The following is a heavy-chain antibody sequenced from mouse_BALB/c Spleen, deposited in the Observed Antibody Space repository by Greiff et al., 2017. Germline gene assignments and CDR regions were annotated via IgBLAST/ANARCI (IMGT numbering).Heavy chain of an antibody. J-gene: IGHJ3*01. CDR2: ISSGGSYT. CDR1: GFTFSSYA. Sequence: EVQVLESGGGLVKPGGSLKVSCAASGFTFSSYAMSWVRQSPEKRLEWVAEISSGGSYTYYPDTVTGRFTIAKNNATNTLFLEMSSLRSEDTAVYCCARDYGYDVAYWGQGTLVTVSA. V-gene: IGHV5-9-4*01. D-gene: IGHD2-2*01. CDR3: ARDYGYDVAY.